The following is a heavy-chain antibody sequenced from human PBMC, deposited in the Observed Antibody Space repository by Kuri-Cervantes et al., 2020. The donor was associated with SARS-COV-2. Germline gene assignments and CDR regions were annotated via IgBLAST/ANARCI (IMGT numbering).Heavy chain of an antibody. V-gene: IGHV3-21*01. CDR2: ISSSSSYI. CDR3: ARRIRIAARPHYMDV. J-gene: IGHJ6*03. Sequence: GESLKISCAASGFTFSSYSMNWVRQAPGKGLEWVSSISSSSSYIYYADSVKGRFTISRDSAKNSLYLQMNSLRAEDTAVYYCARRIRIAARPHYMDVWGKGTTVTVSS. CDR1: GFTFSSYS. D-gene: IGHD6-6*01.